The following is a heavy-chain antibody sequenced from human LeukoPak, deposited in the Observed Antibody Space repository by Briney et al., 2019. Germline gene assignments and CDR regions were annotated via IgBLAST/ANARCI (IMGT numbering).Heavy chain of an antibody. V-gene: IGHV3-48*04. D-gene: IGHD5-18*01. J-gene: IGHJ4*02. CDR2: ISGTSDTI. CDR1: GFSFKTYS. CDR3: ARERPGYGFDY. Sequence: GGSLRLSCVASGFSFKTYSMDWVRQAPGKGLQWISYISGTSDTIYYADSLKGRFTISRDNAKNSLYLQMNSLRAEDTAVYYCARERPGYGFDYWGQGTLVTVSS.